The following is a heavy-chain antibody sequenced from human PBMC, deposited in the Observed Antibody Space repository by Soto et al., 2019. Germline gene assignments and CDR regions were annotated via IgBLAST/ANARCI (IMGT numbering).Heavy chain of an antibody. J-gene: IGHJ5*02. V-gene: IGHV4-31*03. CDR2: MFYSGST. D-gene: IGHD3-3*01. Sequence: PSETLSLTCTVSGGSISRGGYYWSWIRQHPGKGLEWIGYMFYSGSTYYNPSLKSRVTISMDTSKNQFFLRLNYVTAADTAVYYCVRAVGSRFMEWPRLDPWGQGRLVTVSS. CDR3: VRAVGSRFMEWPRLDP. CDR1: GGSISRGGYY.